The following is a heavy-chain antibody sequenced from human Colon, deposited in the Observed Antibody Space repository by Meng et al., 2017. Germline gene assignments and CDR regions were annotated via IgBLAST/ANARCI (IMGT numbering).Heavy chain of an antibody. CDR2: IKSNNDGGTT. V-gene: IGHV3-15*01. CDR1: GFTFTTAW. CDR3: GTDIYD. Sequence: EDAGGGWVKPGGSLSLSCAASGFTFTTAWMTWVRRTPGRGLEWVGRIKSNNDGGTTGYAAPVKGRFTISRDDSKSTLYLQMNSLKIEDTAMYYCGTDIYDWGQGTLVTVSS. D-gene: IGHD2/OR15-2a*01. J-gene: IGHJ4*02.